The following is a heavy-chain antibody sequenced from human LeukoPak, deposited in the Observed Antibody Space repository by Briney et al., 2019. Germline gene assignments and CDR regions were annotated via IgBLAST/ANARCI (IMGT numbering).Heavy chain of an antibody. CDR1: DDSISDYY. J-gene: IGHJ4*02. CDR3: ARVTEALFDY. Sequence: PSETLSLTCTVSDDSISDYYRGWIRQPPGKGLEWIGYIYYSGSTNYNPSLKSRVTISVDTSKNQFSLKLSSVTAADTAVYYCARVTEALFDYWGQGTLVTVSS. CDR2: IYYSGST. V-gene: IGHV4-59*12.